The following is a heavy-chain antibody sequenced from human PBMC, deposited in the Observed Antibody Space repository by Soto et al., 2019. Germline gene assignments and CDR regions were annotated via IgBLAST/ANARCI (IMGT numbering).Heavy chain of an antibody. D-gene: IGHD6-19*01. CDR1: GGTFSSYA. CDR2: IIPIFGTA. CDR3: ARGSALIAVAGYFDL. Sequence: QVQLVQSGAEVKKPGSSVKVSCKASGGTFSSYAISWVRQAPGQGLEWMGGIIPIFGTANYAQKFQGRVTITADESTSTGYMELSSLRSEDTAVYYCARGSALIAVAGYFDLWGRGTLVTVSS. V-gene: IGHV1-69*12. J-gene: IGHJ2*01.